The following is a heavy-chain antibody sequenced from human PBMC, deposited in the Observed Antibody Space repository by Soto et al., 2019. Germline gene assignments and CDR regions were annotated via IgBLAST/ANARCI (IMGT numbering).Heavy chain of an antibody. J-gene: IGHJ6*02. V-gene: IGHV1-18*01. CDR3: ARGGDYDNVWGKLSHYGLDK. CDR1: GYTFIKYG. CDR2: ISPYDDKT. D-gene: IGHD3-16*01. Sequence: QVQLAQSPAEVKKPGASVRVSCKASGYTFIKYGIAWVRQAPGQGLEWMGWISPYDDKTIYAQTFQGTVTLTADRTTRRVYLDLRSLKSNHAAVYYCARGGDYDNVWGKLSHYGLDKWGQGRSVTVSS.